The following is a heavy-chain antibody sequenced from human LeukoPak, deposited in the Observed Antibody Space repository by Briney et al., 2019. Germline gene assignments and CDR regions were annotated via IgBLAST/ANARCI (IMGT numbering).Heavy chain of an antibody. V-gene: IGHV3-7*01. D-gene: IGHD3-22*01. J-gene: IGHJ4*02. CDR3: VRRLGFYDSSGYYGDY. CDR1: GFTFSNFW. Sequence: QTGGFLRLSCAASGFTFSNFWMSWVRQAPGKGLEWVANIKEDGSEKYYVDSVEGRLTISRDDAKSSLFLQMTSLRAEDTAVYYCVRRLGFYDSSGYYGDYWGQGALVTVSA. CDR2: IKEDGSEK.